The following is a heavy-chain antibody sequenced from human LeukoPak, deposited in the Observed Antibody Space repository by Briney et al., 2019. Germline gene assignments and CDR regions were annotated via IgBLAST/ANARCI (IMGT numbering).Heavy chain of an antibody. J-gene: IGHJ5*02. CDR3: ARDTRPEIGGFLNWFDP. V-gene: IGHV1-18*01. CDR2: ISAYNANT. D-gene: IGHD6-6*01. CDR1: GYTFTSYG. Sequence: ASVKVSCKASGYTFTSYGISWVRQAPGQGLEWMGWISAYNANTNYAQKLQGRVTMTTDTSTSTAYMELRSLRSDDTAVYYCARDTRPEIGGFLNWFDPWGQGTLVTVSS.